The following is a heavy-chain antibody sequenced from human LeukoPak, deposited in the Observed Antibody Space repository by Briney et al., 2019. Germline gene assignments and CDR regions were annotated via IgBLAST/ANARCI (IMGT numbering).Heavy chain of an antibody. J-gene: IGHJ4*02. V-gene: IGHV4-34*01. Sequence: SETLSLTCAVYGVSFSGYYWSWIRQPPGKGLGWIGEINHSGSTNYNPSLKSRVTISVDTSKNQFSLKLTSVTAADTAVYFCAYNRDFALDNWGQGTLVTVSS. CDR2: INHSGST. D-gene: IGHD1-14*01. CDR1: GVSFSGYY. CDR3: AYNRDFALDN.